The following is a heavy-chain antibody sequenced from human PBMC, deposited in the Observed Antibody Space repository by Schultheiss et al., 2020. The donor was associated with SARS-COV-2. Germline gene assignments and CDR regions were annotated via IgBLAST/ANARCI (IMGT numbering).Heavy chain of an antibody. Sequence: GGSLRLSCAASGFTFSSYGMHWVRQAPGKGLEWVAAIWYDGSNKYYADSVKGRFTISRDNSKNTLYLQMNSLRAEDTAVYYCAREPYYDFWSGYYSNYYYGMDVWGQGTTVTVSS. J-gene: IGHJ6*02. CDR2: IWYDGSNK. CDR1: GFTFSSYG. V-gene: IGHV3-33*01. CDR3: AREPYYDFWSGYYSNYYYGMDV. D-gene: IGHD3-3*01.